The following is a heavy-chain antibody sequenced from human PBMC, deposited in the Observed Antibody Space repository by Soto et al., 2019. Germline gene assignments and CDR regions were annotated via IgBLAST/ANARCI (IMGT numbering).Heavy chain of an antibody. J-gene: IGHJ4*02. Sequence: QVQLVQSGAEVKKPGSSVKVSCKASGGTFSSYAISWVRQAPGQGLEWMGGIIPIFGTANYAQKFQGRVTITADESTNTAYMELRSLRSEDTAVYYCASARQQLVSPYYFDYWGQGTLVTVSS. CDR3: ASARQQLVSPYYFDY. V-gene: IGHV1-69*12. CDR2: IIPIFGTA. CDR1: GGTFSSYA. D-gene: IGHD6-13*01.